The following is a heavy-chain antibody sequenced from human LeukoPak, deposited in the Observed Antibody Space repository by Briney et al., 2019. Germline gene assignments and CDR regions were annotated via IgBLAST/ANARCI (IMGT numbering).Heavy chain of an antibody. J-gene: IGHJ5*02. CDR1: GYTFTSYG. CDR3: ASTVGGYCSSTSCYGPNWFDP. CDR2: ISAYDANT. Sequence: ASVKVSCKASGYTFTSYGISWVRQAPGQGLEWMGWISAYDANTNYAQKLQGRVTMTTDTSTSTAYMELRSLRSDDTAVYYCASTVGGYCSSTSCYGPNWFDPWGQGTLVTVSS. D-gene: IGHD2-2*01. V-gene: IGHV1-18*01.